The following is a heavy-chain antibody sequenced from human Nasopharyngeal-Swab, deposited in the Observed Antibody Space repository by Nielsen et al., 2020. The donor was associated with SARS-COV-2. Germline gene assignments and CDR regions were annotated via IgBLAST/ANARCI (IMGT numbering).Heavy chain of an antibody. V-gene: IGHV3-30-3*01. Sequence: GESLKISCAASGFTFNIHPLHWVRQAPGKGLEWVAVISYDGNNKYYADSVKGRFTISRDNSKNTLYLQMNSLRAEDTAVYYCARSLGGSYYSGLDYWGQGTLVTVSS. CDR2: ISYDGNNK. D-gene: IGHD1-26*01. CDR3: ARSLGGSYYSGLDY. CDR1: GFTFNIHP. J-gene: IGHJ4*02.